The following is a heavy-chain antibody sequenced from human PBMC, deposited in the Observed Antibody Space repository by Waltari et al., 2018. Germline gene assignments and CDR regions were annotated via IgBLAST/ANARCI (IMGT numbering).Heavy chain of an antibody. CDR1: GNSFSIYW. J-gene: IGHJ6*02. CDR2: IDTSDCHT. Sequence: VQLVQSGADVKKPGESLRISCKGSGNSFSIYWIIWVLQMPGKGLEWVGRIDTSDCHTNYSPSHEGHVTISSDKSISTAYLQWSSLKASDTAIYFCARQTDMVLTVFTPAYYYYGMDVWGQGTTVTVSS. V-gene: IGHV5-10-1*03. CDR3: ARQTDMVLTVFTPAYYYYGMDV. D-gene: IGHD2-8*02.